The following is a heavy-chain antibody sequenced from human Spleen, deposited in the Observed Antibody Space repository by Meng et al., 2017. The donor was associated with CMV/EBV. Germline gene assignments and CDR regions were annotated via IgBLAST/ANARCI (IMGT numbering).Heavy chain of an antibody. CDR2: ISYGGTA. J-gene: IGHJ4*02. V-gene: IGHV4-39*01. CDR1: GGSVSVSNYY. Sequence: SETLSLTCTVTGGSVSVSNYYWGWIRQPPGKGLEWIGSISYGGTADYNPSLKSRVTVSVDTPKDQFSLRLRSVTAADTAVYYCARAQVYYFDSWGQGTLVTVSS. CDR3: ARAQVYYFDS. D-gene: IGHD2-8*01.